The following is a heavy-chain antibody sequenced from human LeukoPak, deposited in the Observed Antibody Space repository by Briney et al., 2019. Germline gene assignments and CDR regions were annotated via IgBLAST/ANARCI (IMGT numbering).Heavy chain of an antibody. CDR2: IKSKTDGGTT. D-gene: IGHD4-17*01. Sequence: GGSLRLSCAASGFTFSNAWMSWVRQAPGKGLEWAGRIKSKTDGGTTDYAAPVKGRFTISRDDSKSTLYLQMNSLKTEDTAVYYCTTVRRLFSLGYWGQGTLVTVSS. CDR1: GFTFSNAW. CDR3: TTVRRLFSLGY. V-gene: IGHV3-15*01. J-gene: IGHJ4*02.